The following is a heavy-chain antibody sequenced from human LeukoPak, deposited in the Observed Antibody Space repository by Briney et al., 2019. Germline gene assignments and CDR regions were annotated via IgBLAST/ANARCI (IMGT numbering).Heavy chain of an antibody. D-gene: IGHD6-13*01. V-gene: IGHV3-74*01. J-gene: IGHJ5*02. Sequence: GGSLRLFCAASGFTFSSYWMHWVRQAPGKGLVWVSRINSDGSSTSYADSVKGRFTISRDNAKNTLYLQMNSLRAEDTAVYYCARERLAAAGTRFDPWGQGTLVTVSS. CDR1: GFTFSSYW. CDR3: ARERLAAAGTRFDP. CDR2: INSDGSST.